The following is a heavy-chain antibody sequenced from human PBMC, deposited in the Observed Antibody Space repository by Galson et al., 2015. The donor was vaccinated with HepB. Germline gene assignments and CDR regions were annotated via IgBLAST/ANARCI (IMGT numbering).Heavy chain of an antibody. D-gene: IGHD3-22*01. CDR3: ARDRGAPYDSRGPTYGMNF. Sequence: SLRLSCAASGFTFSSYGMHWVRQAPGKGLEWVAVISYDGSNKYYADSVKGRFTISRDNSKNTLYLQMNSLRAEDTAVYYCARDRGAPYDSRGPTYGMNFWGQGTTVTVSS. CDR1: GFTFSSYG. CDR2: ISYDGSNK. J-gene: IGHJ6*02. V-gene: IGHV3-30*03.